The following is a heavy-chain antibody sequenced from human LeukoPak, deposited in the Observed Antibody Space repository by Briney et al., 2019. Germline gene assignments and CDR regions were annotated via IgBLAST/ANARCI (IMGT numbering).Heavy chain of an antibody. J-gene: IGHJ3*02. Sequence: GGSLRLSCAASGFTVSSNYMSWDRQAPGKGLEWVSVIYSGGSTYYADSVKGRFIISRDNSKNTLYLQMNSLRAEDTAVYYCARDGYRLGTGGYNDAFGIWGQGTMVTVSS. D-gene: IGHD1-1*01. V-gene: IGHV3-66*02. CDR2: IYSGGST. CDR1: GFTVSSNY. CDR3: ARDGYRLGTGGYNDAFGI.